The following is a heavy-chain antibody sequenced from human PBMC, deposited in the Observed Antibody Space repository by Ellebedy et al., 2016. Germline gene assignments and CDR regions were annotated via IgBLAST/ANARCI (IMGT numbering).Heavy chain of an antibody. Sequence: SETLSLTXAVYGGSFSGYYWSWIRQPPGKGLEWIGEINHSGSTNYNPSLKSRVTISVHTSKNQFSLKLSSVTAADTAVYYCARGQYDILTGYYRAFDIWGQGTMVTVSS. CDR1: GGSFSGYY. D-gene: IGHD3-9*01. CDR3: ARGQYDILTGYYRAFDI. CDR2: INHSGST. V-gene: IGHV4-34*01. J-gene: IGHJ3*02.